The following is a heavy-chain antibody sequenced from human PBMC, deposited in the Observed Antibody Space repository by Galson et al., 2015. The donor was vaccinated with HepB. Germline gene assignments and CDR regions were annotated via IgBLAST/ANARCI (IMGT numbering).Heavy chain of an antibody. CDR1: GFTFSDYY. Sequence: SLRLSCAASGFTFSDYYMSWIRQAPGKGLEWLSYVSHNTRYTNYADSVKGRITISRDNARNSLYLQLNSLRAEDTAVYYCVRVADVDYGDHSHFDYWGQGPLVTVSS. D-gene: IGHD4-17*01. CDR2: VSHNTRYT. V-gene: IGHV3-11*06. J-gene: IGHJ4*02. CDR3: VRVADVDYGDHSHFDY.